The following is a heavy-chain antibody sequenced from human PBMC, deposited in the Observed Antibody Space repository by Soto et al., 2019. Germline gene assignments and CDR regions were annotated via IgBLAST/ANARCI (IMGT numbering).Heavy chain of an antibody. D-gene: IGHD6-19*01. CDR3: AREGYSSGWYGSWAFDI. V-gene: IGHV3-30-3*01. Sequence: GGSLRLSCAASGFTFSSYAMHWVRQAPGKGLEWVAVISYDGSNKYYADSVKGRFTISRDNSKNTLYLQMNSLRAEDTAVYYCAREGYSSGWYGSWAFDIWGQGTMVTVSS. CDR2: ISYDGSNK. J-gene: IGHJ3*02. CDR1: GFTFSSYA.